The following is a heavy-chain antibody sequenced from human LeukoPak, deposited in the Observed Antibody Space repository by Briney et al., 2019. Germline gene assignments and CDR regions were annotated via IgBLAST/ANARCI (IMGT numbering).Heavy chain of an antibody. CDR3: VRAPRVDSGDQSYFDY. J-gene: IGHJ4*02. Sequence: GGSLRLPCSASGFTFNSYWMSSVRQAPGKGLEWVAKIRQDGSAKDHVDSVKGRFTISRDNAKNLLYLQMNGLRAEDTAVYYSVRAPRVDSGDQSYFDYWGQGTLVTVSS. CDR2: IRQDGSAK. CDR1: GFTFNSYW. V-gene: IGHV3-7*04. D-gene: IGHD1-26*01.